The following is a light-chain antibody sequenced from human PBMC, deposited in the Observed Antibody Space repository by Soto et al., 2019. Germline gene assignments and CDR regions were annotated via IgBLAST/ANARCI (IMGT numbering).Light chain of an antibody. J-gene: IGKJ4*01. Sequence: DIQMTQSPSSLSASVGDRVTITCRASQSISSYLNWFQQNPGRAPKLLIYAASSLQSGVPSRFSGSGSGTDFTLTISSLQPEDFATYDCQQSYSTPLTFGGGTKVEIK. V-gene: IGKV1-39*01. CDR2: AAS. CDR1: QSISSY. CDR3: QQSYSTPLT.